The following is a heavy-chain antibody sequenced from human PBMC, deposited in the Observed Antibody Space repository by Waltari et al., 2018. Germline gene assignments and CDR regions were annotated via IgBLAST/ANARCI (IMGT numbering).Heavy chain of an antibody. V-gene: IGHV4-4*07. CDR3: AREAGYCSGGSCYSDY. CDR1: GGSISSYY. CDR2: IYTSGST. Sequence: QVQLQESGPGLVKPSETLSLTCTVSGGSISSYYWRWIRQPAGKGLEWIGRIYTSGSTNYNPSLKSRVTMSVDTSKNQFSLKLSSVTAADTAVYYCAREAGYCSGGSCYSDYWGQGTLVTVSS. J-gene: IGHJ4*02. D-gene: IGHD2-15*01.